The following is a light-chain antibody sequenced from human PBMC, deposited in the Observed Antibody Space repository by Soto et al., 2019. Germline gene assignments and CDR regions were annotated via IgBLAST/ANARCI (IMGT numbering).Light chain of an antibody. J-gene: IGLJ2*01. CDR3: AAWAGSLDVVL. CDR2: STN. CDR1: SSNIGTNT. V-gene: IGLV1-44*01. Sequence: QSALTQPPSASGNPGQRVTISCSGSSSNIGTNTVNWYRQFPVSAPQLLLYSTNQRPSGVPGRFSGSKSGTSASLAISGLQSEDEADYYCAAWAGSLDVVLFGGGTKVTVL.